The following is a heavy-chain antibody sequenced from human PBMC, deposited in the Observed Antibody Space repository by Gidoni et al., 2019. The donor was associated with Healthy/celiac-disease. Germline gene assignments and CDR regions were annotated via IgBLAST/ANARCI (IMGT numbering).Heavy chain of an antibody. J-gene: IGHJ3*02. Sequence: QVQLQESGPGLVKPSQTLSLTCTVSGGSISSGSYYWSWIRQPAGKGLEWIGRIYTSGSTNYNPSLKSRVTISVDTSKNQFSLKLSSVTAADTAVYYCARVPPYYYDSSGYYNDAFDIWGQGTMVTVSS. D-gene: IGHD3-22*01. CDR3: ARVPPYYYDSSGYYNDAFDI. CDR2: IYTSGST. CDR1: GGSISSGSYY. V-gene: IGHV4-61*02.